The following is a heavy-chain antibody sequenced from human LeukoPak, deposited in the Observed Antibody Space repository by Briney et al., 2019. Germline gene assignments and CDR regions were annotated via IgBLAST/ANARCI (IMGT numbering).Heavy chain of an antibody. V-gene: IGHV3-74*01. Sequence: GGSLRLSCAASGFTFSSYWMHWVRQAPGKGLVWVSRINSDGSSTSYADSVKGRFTISRDNSKNTLYLQMNSLRAEDTAVYYCAKSGIAARRGLDYWGQGTLVTVSS. D-gene: IGHD6-6*01. J-gene: IGHJ4*02. CDR1: GFTFSSYW. CDR2: INSDGSST. CDR3: AKSGIAARRGLDY.